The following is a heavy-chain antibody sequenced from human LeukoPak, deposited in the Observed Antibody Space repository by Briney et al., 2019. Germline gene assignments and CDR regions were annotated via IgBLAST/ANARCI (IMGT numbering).Heavy chain of an antibody. CDR1: GFAFSTAW. Sequence: GGSLRLSCAASGFAFSTAWMTWVRQAPGNGLEWVANIKRDGSDKYYVDSVKGRFTISRDNAKNSLYLQMNSLRADDTAVYYCARSLGSCSGGSCYSWGQGTLVTVSS. CDR2: IKRDGSDK. D-gene: IGHD2-15*01. J-gene: IGHJ4*02. V-gene: IGHV3-7*03. CDR3: ARSLGSCSGGSCYS.